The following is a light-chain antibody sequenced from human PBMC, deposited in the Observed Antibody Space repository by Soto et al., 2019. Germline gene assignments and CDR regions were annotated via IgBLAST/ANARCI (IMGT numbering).Light chain of an antibody. CDR3: HPYGNSPFT. J-gene: IGKJ3*01. Sequence: EIVLTQSPGTLSLSPGERATLSCRASQSISSRSLAWYQQKAGQAPRLVIFGTSSRAIGIPDRFSASGSATVFTLTISRLQPADFAVSYRHPYGNSPFTFGPGTKVDIK. V-gene: IGKV3-20*01. CDR1: QSISSRS. CDR2: GTS.